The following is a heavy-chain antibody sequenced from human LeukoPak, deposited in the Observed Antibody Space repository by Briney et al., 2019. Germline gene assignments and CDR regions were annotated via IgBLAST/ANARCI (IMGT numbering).Heavy chain of an antibody. CDR3: VRRDTGWNYFDY. J-gene: IGHJ4*02. Sequence: SETLSLTCAVSGGSINSHYWGWIRQPPGKGLQWIGDIYYTGKINYNPSLKSRVTLTLDTSKDHLSLNLTSVLAADTAIYYCVRRDTGWNYFDYWGQGILVTVSS. D-gene: IGHD6-19*01. CDR2: IYYTGKI. V-gene: IGHV4-59*08. CDR1: GGSINSHY.